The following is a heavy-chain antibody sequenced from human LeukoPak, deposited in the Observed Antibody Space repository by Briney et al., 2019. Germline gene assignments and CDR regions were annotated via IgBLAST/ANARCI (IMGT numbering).Heavy chain of an antibody. Sequence: ASVKVSCKASGYTFTGYYMHWVRQAPGQGLEWMGWINPNSGGTNYAQKFQGRVTMTRDTSISTAYMELSRLRSDDTAVYYCARVTMVRGVILGGWGQGTLVTVSS. D-gene: IGHD3-10*01. CDR2: INPNSGGT. V-gene: IGHV1-2*02. CDR3: ARVTMVRGVILGG. CDR1: GYTFTGYY. J-gene: IGHJ4*02.